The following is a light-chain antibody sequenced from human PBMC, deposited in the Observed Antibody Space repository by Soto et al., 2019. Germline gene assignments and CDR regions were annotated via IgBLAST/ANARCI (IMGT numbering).Light chain of an antibody. Sequence: QSALTQPRSVSGSPGQSVTISCTGTSSDVGGYDFVSWFQHHPGKPPKLIMYDVSKRPSGVPDRFSGSKSGNTASLTISGLQAEDEADYSCCSYAGSYTFVFGTGTKVTV. J-gene: IGLJ1*01. V-gene: IGLV2-11*01. CDR2: DVS. CDR1: SSDVGGYDF. CDR3: CSYAGSYTFV.